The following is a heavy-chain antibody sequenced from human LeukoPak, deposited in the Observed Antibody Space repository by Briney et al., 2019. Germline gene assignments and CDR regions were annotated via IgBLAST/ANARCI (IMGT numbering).Heavy chain of an antibody. CDR1: GYSISSGYY. V-gene: IGHV4-38-2*02. CDR3: ARHLSRGYYYDSIEGRDYYYMDV. CDR2: IYHSGRT. D-gene: IGHD3-22*01. J-gene: IGHJ6*03. Sequence: PSETLSLTCTVSGYSISSGYYWGWIRQPPGKGLEWIGSIYHSGRTFYNPSLKSRVTISVDTSKNQFSLKLSSVTAADTAVYYCARHLSRGYYYDSIEGRDYYYMDVWGKGTTVTISS.